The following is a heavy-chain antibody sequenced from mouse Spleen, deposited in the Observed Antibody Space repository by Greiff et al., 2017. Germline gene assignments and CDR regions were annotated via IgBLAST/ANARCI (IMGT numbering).Heavy chain of an antibody. D-gene: IGHD1-1*01. CDR2: INPNYGTT. CDR1: GYSFTDYN. V-gene: IGHV1-39*01. CDR3: ARYPIGSSYLYWYFDV. J-gene: IGHJ1*01. Sequence: VHVKQSGPELVKPGASVKISCKASGYSFTDYNMNWVKQSNGKSLEWIGVINPNYGTTSYNQKFKGKATLTVDQSSSTAYMQLNSLTSEDSAVYSCARYPIGSSYLYWYFDVWGAGTTVTVSS.